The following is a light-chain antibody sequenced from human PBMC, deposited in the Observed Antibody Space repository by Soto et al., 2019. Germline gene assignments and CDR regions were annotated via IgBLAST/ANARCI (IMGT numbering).Light chain of an antibody. CDR3: SSHAAGSTLI. V-gene: IGLV2-14*03. CDR2: DVS. Sequence: QSALTQPASVSGSPGQSTTISCTGTSSDVGGYNEVSWYQQRPGKAPKLMIFDVSNRPSGVSNRFSGSKSGNTASLTISGLQAEDEAYYYCSSHAAGSTLIFGGGTKVTVL. CDR1: SSDVGGYNE. J-gene: IGLJ2*01.